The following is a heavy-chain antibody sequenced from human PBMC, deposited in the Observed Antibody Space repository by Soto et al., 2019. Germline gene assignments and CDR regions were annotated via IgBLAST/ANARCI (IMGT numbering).Heavy chain of an antibody. CDR1: GFTFSSYA. D-gene: IGHD6-13*01. CDR3: AKDSRLAAAGPYYFDY. V-gene: IGHV3-23*01. J-gene: IGHJ4*02. Sequence: PGGSLRLSCAASGFTFSSYAMSWVRQAPGKGLEWVSAISGSGGSTYYADSVKGRFTISRDNSKNTLYLQMNSLRAEDTALYYCAKDSRLAAAGPYYFDYWGQGTLVTVSS. CDR2: ISGSGGST.